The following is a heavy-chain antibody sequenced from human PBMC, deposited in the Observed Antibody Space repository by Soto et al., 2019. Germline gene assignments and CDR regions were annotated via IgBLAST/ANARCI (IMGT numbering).Heavy chain of an antibody. CDR2: ISSSSSYI. V-gene: IGHV3-21*01. CDR1: GFTFSSYS. Sequence: PGGSLRLSCAASGFTFSSYSMNWVRQAPGKGLEWVSSISSSSSYIYYADSVKGRFTISRDNAKNSLYLQMKSLRAEDTVVYYCARDMGDDYDFWSGYFEPWGQGTLVTVS. CDR3: ARDMGDDYDFWSGYFEP. D-gene: IGHD3-3*01. J-gene: IGHJ5*02.